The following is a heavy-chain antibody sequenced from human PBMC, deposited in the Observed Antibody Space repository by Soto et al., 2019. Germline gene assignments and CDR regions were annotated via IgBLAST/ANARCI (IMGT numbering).Heavy chain of an antibody. J-gene: IGHJ6*02. D-gene: IGHD2-21*01. V-gene: IGHV1-46*01. CDR3: ARDTQLCGMDV. CDR2: INPSGGST. Sequence: ASVKVSCKASGYTFTSYYMHWVRQAPGQGLEWMGIINPSGGSTSYAQKFQGRVTMTRDTSTSTVYMELSRLRSDDTAVYYCARDTQLCGMDVWGQGTTVTVSS. CDR1: GYTFTSYY.